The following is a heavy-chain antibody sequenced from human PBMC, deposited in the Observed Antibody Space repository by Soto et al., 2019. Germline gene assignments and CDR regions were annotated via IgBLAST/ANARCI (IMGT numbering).Heavy chain of an antibody. CDR1: GGSFSGYY. CDR2: INHSGST. J-gene: IGHJ5*02. CDR3: ARAYGSGSYYRPNWFDP. V-gene: IGHV4-34*01. D-gene: IGHD3-10*01. Sequence: SEALSLTCAVYGGSFSGYYWSWIRQPPGKGLEWIGEINHSGSTNYNPSLKSRVTISVDTSKNQFSLKLSSVTAADTAVYYCARAYGSGSYYRPNWFDPWGQGTLVTVS.